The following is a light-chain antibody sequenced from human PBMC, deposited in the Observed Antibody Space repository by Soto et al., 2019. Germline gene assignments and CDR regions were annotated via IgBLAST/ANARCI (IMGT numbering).Light chain of an antibody. J-gene: IGKJ2*01. CDR3: QQYNVWPRT. V-gene: IGKV3-15*01. CDR1: YSITIN. Sequence: EVVMTQSPGTLSVSPGERATLSCRASYSITINLAWYQQKPGQAPRLLIYGASTRATGIPARFSGSGSGTGFTLSISSLQSEDLAVYYCQQYNVWPRTFGQGTKVDIK. CDR2: GAS.